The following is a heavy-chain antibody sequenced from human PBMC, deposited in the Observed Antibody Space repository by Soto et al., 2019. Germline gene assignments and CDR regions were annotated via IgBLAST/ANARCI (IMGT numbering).Heavy chain of an antibody. CDR1: GYTFTSYD. J-gene: IGHJ4*02. CDR2: MNPNSGNT. CDR3: ARAPCSSTSCDFEY. D-gene: IGHD2-2*01. Sequence: ASVKVSCKASGYTFTSYDINWVRQATGQGLEWMGWMNPNSGNTAYAQKFQGRVTMTRNTSIGTAYMELSSLRSEDTAVYYCARAPCSSTSCDFEYWGQGTLVTVSS. V-gene: IGHV1-8*01.